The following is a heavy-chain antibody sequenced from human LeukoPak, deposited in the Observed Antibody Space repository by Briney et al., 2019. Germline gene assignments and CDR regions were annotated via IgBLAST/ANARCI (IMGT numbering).Heavy chain of an antibody. Sequence: GMSLRLSCAASGFTFRDYGMHWVRQAPGKGLEWVAVIWYDGTNKYYGDSVKGRFTISRDNSKNTLHLQMNSLRAEDTAVYYCAGPAAAGGHWGQGTLVTVST. CDR2: IWYDGTNK. J-gene: IGHJ4*02. D-gene: IGHD6-13*01. CDR1: GFTFRDYG. V-gene: IGHV3-33*01. CDR3: AGPAAAGGH.